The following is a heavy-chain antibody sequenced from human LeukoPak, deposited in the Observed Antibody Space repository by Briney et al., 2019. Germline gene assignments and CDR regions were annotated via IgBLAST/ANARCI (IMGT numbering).Heavy chain of an antibody. CDR3: ARGPIYYYDSSGYYLSVYFDY. CDR2: IYPGDSDT. D-gene: IGHD3-22*01. Sequence: GESLKISCKGSGYSFTSYWIGWVRQLPGKGLEWMGIIYPGDSDTRYSPSFQGQVTISADKSISTAYLQWSSPKASDTAMYSCARGPIYYYDSSGYYLSVYFDYWGQGTLVTVSS. CDR1: GYSFTSYW. J-gene: IGHJ4*02. V-gene: IGHV5-51*01.